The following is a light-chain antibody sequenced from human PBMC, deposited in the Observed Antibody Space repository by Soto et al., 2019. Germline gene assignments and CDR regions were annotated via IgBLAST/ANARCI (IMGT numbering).Light chain of an antibody. Sequence: EIVMTQSPATLSVSPGERATLSCRASQSVSSNLAWYQQKPGQAPRLLMYGASTRATGIPDRFSGRGSGTELTLTISSLQSEDFAVYYCQQNNNWPPWTFGQGTKVEIK. CDR2: GAS. V-gene: IGKV3-15*01. CDR3: QQNNNWPPWT. CDR1: QSVSSN. J-gene: IGKJ1*01.